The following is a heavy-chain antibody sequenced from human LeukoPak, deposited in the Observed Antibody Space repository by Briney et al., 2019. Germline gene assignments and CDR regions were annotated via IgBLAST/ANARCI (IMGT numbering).Heavy chain of an antibody. V-gene: IGHV3-21*01. J-gene: IGHJ4*02. Sequence: GGSLRLSCAASGFTFSSYSMNWVRQAPGKGLEWVSSISSSSSSYIYYADSVKGRFTISRDNAKNSLYLQMNSLRAEDTAVYYCASLGSYYYDSSGYFVWGQGTLVTVSS. CDR2: ISSSSSSYI. CDR1: GFTFSSYS. D-gene: IGHD3-22*01. CDR3: ASLGSYYYDSSGYFV.